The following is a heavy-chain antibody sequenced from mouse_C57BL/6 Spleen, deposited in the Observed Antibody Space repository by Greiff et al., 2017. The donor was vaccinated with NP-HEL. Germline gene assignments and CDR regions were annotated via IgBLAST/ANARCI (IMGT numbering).Heavy chain of an antibody. CDR3: ARGGYGYDEDAMDY. D-gene: IGHD2-2*01. Sequence: QVQLQQPGAELVKPGASVKMSCKASGYTFTSYWITWVKQRPGQGLEWIGDIYPGSGSTNYNEKFKSKATLTVDTSSSTAYMQLSSLTSEDSAVYYCARGGYGYDEDAMDYWGQGTSVTVSS. CDR1: GYTFTSYW. V-gene: IGHV1-55*01. J-gene: IGHJ4*01. CDR2: IYPGSGST.